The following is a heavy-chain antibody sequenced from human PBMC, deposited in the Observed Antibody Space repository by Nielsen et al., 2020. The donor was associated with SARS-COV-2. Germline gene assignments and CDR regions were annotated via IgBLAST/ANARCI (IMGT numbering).Heavy chain of an antibody. CDR3: ARVSSLACSSGACYGGLFDY. CDR1: GGSVDSYY. D-gene: IGHD2-8*01. Sequence: SVTLSLTCTVSGGSVDSYYWSWIRQAPGKGLEWIAFMSFRGSTYYNPSLKSRVTMLVATSKNQLSLRVNSVTAADTAVYYCARVSSLACSSGACYGGLFDYWGQGTLVAVSS. J-gene: IGHJ4*02. V-gene: IGHV4-59*02. CDR2: MSFRGST.